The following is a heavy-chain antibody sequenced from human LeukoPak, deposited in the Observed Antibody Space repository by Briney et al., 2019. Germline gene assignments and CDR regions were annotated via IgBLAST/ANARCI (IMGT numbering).Heavy chain of an antibody. Sequence: SETLSLTCAVYGGSFSGYYWSWIRQPPGKGLEWIGEINHSGSTNYNPSLKSRVTISVDTSKNQFSLKLSSVTAADTAVYYCARHAYYYDSSAYDYWGQGTLVTVSS. CDR3: ARHAYYYDSSAYDY. D-gene: IGHD3-22*01. CDR2: INHSGST. V-gene: IGHV4-34*01. J-gene: IGHJ4*02. CDR1: GGSFSGYY.